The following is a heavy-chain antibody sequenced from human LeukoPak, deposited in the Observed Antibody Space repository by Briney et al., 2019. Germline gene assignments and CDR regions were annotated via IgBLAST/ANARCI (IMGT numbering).Heavy chain of an antibody. D-gene: IGHD1-26*01. CDR1: GYTFTGYF. J-gene: IGHJ3*02. CDR2: INPNSCGT. V-gene: IGHV1-2*02. Sequence: SVKVPCKASGYTFTGYFMHWVRQAPRQELDWMEWINPNSCGTNYAQKFQGRVTMTRDTSISTAYMEPSRLRSDDTAVYYRAGILSRVGDTYPDDAFDIWGQGTMVTVSS. CDR3: AGILSRVGDTYPDDAFDI.